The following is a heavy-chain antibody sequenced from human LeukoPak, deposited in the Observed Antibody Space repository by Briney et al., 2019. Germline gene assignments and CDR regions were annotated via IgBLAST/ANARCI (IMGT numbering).Heavy chain of an antibody. CDR3: ARDYSSSWFDAFDI. J-gene: IGHJ3*02. CDR2: IYTSGST. Sequence: SSETLSLTCTVSGGSISSYYWSWIRQPAGKGLEWIGRIYTSGSTNYNPSLKSRVTMSVDTSKTQFSLKLSSVTAADTAVYYCARDYSSSWFDAFDIWGQGTMVTVSS. CDR1: GGSISSYY. D-gene: IGHD6-13*01. V-gene: IGHV4-4*07.